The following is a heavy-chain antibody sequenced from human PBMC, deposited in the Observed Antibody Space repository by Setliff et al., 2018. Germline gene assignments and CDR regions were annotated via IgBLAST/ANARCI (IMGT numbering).Heavy chain of an antibody. Sequence: ASVKVSCKDSGYIFTTYGFNRVRQAPGQGLEWMGMISTYTGKTTYAQKFQGRVTMTTETSTGTGYMELTSLMSDDTAVYFCARFGGSCSSSSCYASDLWGQGTRVTVSS. CDR2: ISTYTGKT. CDR1: GYIFTTYG. J-gene: IGHJ3*01. D-gene: IGHD2-2*01. CDR3: ARFGGSCSSSSCYASDL. V-gene: IGHV1-18*01.